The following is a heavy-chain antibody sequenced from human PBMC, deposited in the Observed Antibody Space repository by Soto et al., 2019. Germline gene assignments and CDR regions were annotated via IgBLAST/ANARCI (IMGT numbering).Heavy chain of an antibody. CDR3: EREVYYGSGSYHTY. Sequence: ASVKVSCKASGYTFTSYGISWVRQAPGQGLEWMGWISAYNGNTNYAQKLQGRVTMTTDTSTSTAYMELRSLRSDDTAVYYCEREVYYGSGSYHTYWGQGTLVTVSS. CDR2: ISAYNGNT. D-gene: IGHD3-10*01. J-gene: IGHJ4*02. CDR1: GYTFTSYG. V-gene: IGHV1-18*01.